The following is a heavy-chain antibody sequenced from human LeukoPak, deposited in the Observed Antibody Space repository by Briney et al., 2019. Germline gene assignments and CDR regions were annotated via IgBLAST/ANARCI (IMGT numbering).Heavy chain of an antibody. CDR1: GGSISSSSYY. CDR2: IYYSGST. CDR3: ARHEQLVRTLGGHWFDP. J-gene: IGHJ5*02. Sequence: PSETLSLTCTVSGGSISSSSYYWGWIRQPPGKGLEWIGSIYYSGSTYYNPSLKSRVTISVDTSKNQFSLKLSSVTAADTAVYYCARHEQLVRTLGGHWFDPWGQGTLVTVSS. V-gene: IGHV4-39*01. D-gene: IGHD6-6*01.